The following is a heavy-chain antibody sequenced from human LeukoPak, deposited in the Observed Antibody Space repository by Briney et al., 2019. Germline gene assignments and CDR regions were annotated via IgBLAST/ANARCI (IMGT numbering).Heavy chain of an antibody. D-gene: IGHD3-10*01. CDR2: MNPNSGNT. J-gene: IGHJ6*03. CDR3: ARTSFYGSGSYLEPKHYYYYYMDV. V-gene: IGHV1-8*01. CDR1: GYTFTSYD. Sequence: GASVKVSCKASGYTFTSYDINWVRQATGQGLEWMGWMNPNSGNTGYAQKFQGRVTMTRNTSISTAYMELSSLRSEDTAVYYCARTSFYGSGSYLEPKHYYYYYMDVWGKGTTVTISS.